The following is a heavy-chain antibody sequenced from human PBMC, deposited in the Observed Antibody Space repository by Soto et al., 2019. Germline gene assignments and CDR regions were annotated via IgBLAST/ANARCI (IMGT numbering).Heavy chain of an antibody. J-gene: IGHJ5*02. CDR1: GGTFSSYA. Sequence: GASVKVSCKASGGTFSSYAISWVRQAPGQGLEWMGGIIPIFGTANYAQKFQGRVTITADESTSTAYMELSSLRSEDTAVYYCARDRAAAGPPGYYWFDPWGQGTLVTVSS. CDR2: IIPIFGTA. CDR3: ARDRAAAGPPGYYWFDP. V-gene: IGHV1-69*13. D-gene: IGHD6-13*01.